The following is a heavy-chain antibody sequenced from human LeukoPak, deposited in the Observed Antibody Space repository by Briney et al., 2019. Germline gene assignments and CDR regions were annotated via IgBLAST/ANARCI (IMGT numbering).Heavy chain of an antibody. CDR3: ARTPEGYCSSTSCYTKYGMDV. D-gene: IGHD2-2*02. J-gene: IGHJ6*02. Sequence: SETLSLTCTVSGGSISSYYWSWIRQPPGKGLEWIGYIYYSGSTNYNPSLKSRVTISVDTSKNQFSLKLSSVTAADTAVYYCARTPEGYCSSTSCYTKYGMDVWGQGTTVTVSS. V-gene: IGHV4-59*01. CDR2: IYYSGST. CDR1: GGSISSYY.